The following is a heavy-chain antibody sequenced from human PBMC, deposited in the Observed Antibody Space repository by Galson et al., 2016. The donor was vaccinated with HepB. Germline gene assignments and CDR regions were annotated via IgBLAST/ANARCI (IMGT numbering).Heavy chain of an antibody. J-gene: IGHJ4*02. CDR2: IEWDDDK. V-gene: IGHV2-70*17. Sequence: PALVKPTQTLTLTCTFSGFSLSTSGMCVSWIRQPPGKALEWLARIEWDDDKIYSTSLKTRLTISKDTSKYQVVLTMTNMDPVDTATYYCARAHYDDFWSGQYYFDYWRLGTLVTVSS. D-gene: IGHD3-3*01. CDR1: GFSLSTSGMC. CDR3: ARAHYDDFWSGQYYFDY.